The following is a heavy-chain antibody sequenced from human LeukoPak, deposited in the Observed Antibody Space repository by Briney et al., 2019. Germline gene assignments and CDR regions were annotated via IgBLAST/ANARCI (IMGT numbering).Heavy chain of an antibody. J-gene: IGHJ4*02. CDR3: ARDKSWVTEGHIKPFDY. D-gene: IGHD2-21*02. CDR1: GYTFTSYG. Sequence: ASVKVSCKASGYTFTSYGISWVRQAPGQGLEWMGWISAYNGNTNYAQKLQGRVTMTTDTSTSTAYMELRSLRSDDTAVYYCARDKSWVTEGHIKPFDYWGQGTLVTVSS. V-gene: IGHV1-18*01. CDR2: ISAYNGNT.